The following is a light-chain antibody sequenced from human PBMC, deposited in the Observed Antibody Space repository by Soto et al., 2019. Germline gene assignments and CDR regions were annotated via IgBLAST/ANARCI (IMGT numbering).Light chain of an antibody. CDR3: QSYDGSLSGWV. CDR2: GNS. CDR1: SSNLGAGYY. Sequence: QSVLTQPPSVSGAPGQRVTISCTGSSSNLGAGYYVHWYQQLPGTAPKLLIYGNSNRPSGVPDRLSGSKSGTSASLAITGLQAEDEADYYCQSYDGSLSGWVFGGGTKVTVL. V-gene: IGLV1-40*01. J-gene: IGLJ3*02.